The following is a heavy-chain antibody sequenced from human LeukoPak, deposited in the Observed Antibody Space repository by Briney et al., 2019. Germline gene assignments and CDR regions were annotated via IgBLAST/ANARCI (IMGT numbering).Heavy chain of an antibody. J-gene: IGHJ4*02. Sequence: ASVKVSCKVSGYTLTELSMHWVRQAPGKGLEWMRGFDPEDGETIYAQKFQGRVTITADESTSTAYMELSSLRSEDTAVYYCARVRERLLWFGLFDYWGQGTLVTVSS. CDR2: FDPEDGET. V-gene: IGHV1-24*01. CDR1: GYTLTELS. CDR3: ARVRERLLWFGLFDY. D-gene: IGHD3-10*01.